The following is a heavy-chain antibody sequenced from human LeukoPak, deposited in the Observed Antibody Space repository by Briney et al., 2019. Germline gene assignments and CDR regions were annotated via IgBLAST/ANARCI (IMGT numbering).Heavy chain of an antibody. CDR3: ARDGRYSSSWYYMDV. J-gene: IGHJ6*03. CDR1: GGSISSGDYY. CDR2: IYYSGST. V-gene: IGHV4-30-4*08. D-gene: IGHD6-13*01. Sequence: PSETLSLTCTVSGGSISSGDYYWSWIRQPPGKGLEWIGYIYYSGSTYYNPSLKSRVPISVDTSKNQFSLKLSSVTAADTAVYYCARDGRYSSSWYYMDVWGKGTTVTVSS.